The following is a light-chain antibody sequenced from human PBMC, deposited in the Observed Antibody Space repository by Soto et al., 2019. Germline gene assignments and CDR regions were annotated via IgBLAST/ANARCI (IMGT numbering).Light chain of an antibody. Sequence: DIQMTQSPSTLSASLGDRVTITCRASQSISSWLAWYQQKPGKAPKLLIYKASSLESGVPSRFSGSGSGTEFTLTISSLQPDDSASYYCQQYNSFSKTFGRGTKVDIK. CDR3: QQYNSFSKT. CDR1: QSISSW. CDR2: KAS. V-gene: IGKV1-5*03. J-gene: IGKJ1*01.